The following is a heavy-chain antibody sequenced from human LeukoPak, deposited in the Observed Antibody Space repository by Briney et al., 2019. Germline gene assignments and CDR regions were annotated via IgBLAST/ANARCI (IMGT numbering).Heavy chain of an antibody. CDR1: GFTFSSYG. CDR2: IWYDGSKK. D-gene: IGHD3-10*01. J-gene: IGHJ5*02. CDR3: ASGYGSGSYYPT. V-gene: IGHV3-30*02. Sequence: GGSLRLSCAASGFTFSSYGMHWVRQAPGKGLEWVAFIWYDGSKKYYADSVKGRFTISRDNSKNTLFLQMNSLRPEDTAVYYCASGYGSGSYYPTWGQGTLVTVSS.